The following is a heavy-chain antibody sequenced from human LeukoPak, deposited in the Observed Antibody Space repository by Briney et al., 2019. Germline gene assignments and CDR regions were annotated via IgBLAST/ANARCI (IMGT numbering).Heavy chain of an antibody. J-gene: IGHJ4*02. CDR3: AGGSGTYNDY. Sequence: SETLSLTCTVSGGSISSGGYYWSWIRQHPGKGLEWIGYIYYSGSTYYSPSLKSRVTISVDTSKNQFSLKLSSVTAADTAVYYCAGGSGTYNDYWGQGTLVTVSS. V-gene: IGHV4-31*03. D-gene: IGHD3-10*01. CDR2: IYYSGST. CDR1: GGSISSGGYY.